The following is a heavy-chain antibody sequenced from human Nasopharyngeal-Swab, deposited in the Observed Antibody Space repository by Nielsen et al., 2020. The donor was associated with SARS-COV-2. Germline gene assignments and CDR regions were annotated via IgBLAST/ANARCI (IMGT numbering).Heavy chain of an antibody. D-gene: IGHD2-2*01. CDR2: ISAYIGNT. V-gene: IGHV1-18*01. Sequence: ARQAPGRGFEWMGWISAYIGNTNNAQKHQGRGTMTTDTATSTAYMERRSRRSDDTAVYYCARGYCSNTSCCYFDYWGQGTLVTVSS. J-gene: IGHJ4*02. CDR3: ARGYCSNTSCCYFDY.